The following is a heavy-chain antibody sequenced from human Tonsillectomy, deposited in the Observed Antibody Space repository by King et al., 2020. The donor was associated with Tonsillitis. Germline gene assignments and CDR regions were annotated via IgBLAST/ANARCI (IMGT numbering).Heavy chain of an antibody. Sequence: VQLVESGGGLVKPGGSLRLSCAASGFTFSSYSMNWVRQAPGKGLEWVSSISSSSSYIYYADSVKGRFSISRDNAKNSLYLQMNSLRAEDTAVYYCARERGYCSGASCYDYGMDVWGQGTTVTVSS. D-gene: IGHD2-15*01. J-gene: IGHJ6*02. CDR2: ISSSSSYI. CDR1: GFTFSSYS. V-gene: IGHV3-21*01. CDR3: ARERGYCSGASCYDYGMDV.